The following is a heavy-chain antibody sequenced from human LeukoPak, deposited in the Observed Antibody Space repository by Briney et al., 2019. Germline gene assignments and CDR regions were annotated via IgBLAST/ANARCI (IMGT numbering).Heavy chain of an antibody. D-gene: IGHD6-6*01. V-gene: IGHV3-23*01. CDR1: GFTFSTYA. J-gene: IGHJ4*02. CDR3: ANWIGSSSRDY. Sequence: GGPLRLSCAASGFTFSTYAMTWVRQAPGEGLEWVSGINSNGDEIYYADSVRGRFTISRDNSNNALHLQMDSLRAEDTAVYYCANWIGSSSRDYWGQGTLVTVSS. CDR2: INSNGDEI.